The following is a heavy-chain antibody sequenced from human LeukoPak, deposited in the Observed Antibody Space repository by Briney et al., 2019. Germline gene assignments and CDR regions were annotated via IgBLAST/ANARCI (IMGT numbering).Heavy chain of an antibody. CDR3: ARVPYGSGLHYGMDV. D-gene: IGHD3-10*01. Sequence: SETLSLTCTVSGGSISSYYWSWIRQPPGKGLEWIGYIYYSGSTNYNPSLKSRVTISIDTSKNQFSLKVSSVTAADTAVYYCARVPYGSGLHYGMDVWGQGTTVTVSS. J-gene: IGHJ6*02. CDR2: IYYSGST. CDR1: GGSISSYY. V-gene: IGHV4-59*01.